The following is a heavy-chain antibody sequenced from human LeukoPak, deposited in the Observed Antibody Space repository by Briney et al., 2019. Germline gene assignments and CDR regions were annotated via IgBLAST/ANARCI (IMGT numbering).Heavy chain of an antibody. CDR1: GYTFTDYY. V-gene: IGHV1-2*02. Sequence: ASVKVSCKASGYTFTDYYMHWVRQAPGQGLEWMGWINPKSGGTNYAQKLQGRVTMTRDTSIRTAYMELSRLRSDDTAVFYCARGPGLAAAGTPFWGQGTLVTVSS. D-gene: IGHD6-13*01. J-gene: IGHJ4*02. CDR2: INPKSGGT. CDR3: ARGPGLAAAGTPF.